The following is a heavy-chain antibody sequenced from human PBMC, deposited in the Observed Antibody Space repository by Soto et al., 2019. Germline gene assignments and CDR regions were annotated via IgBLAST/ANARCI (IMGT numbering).Heavy chain of an antibody. J-gene: IGHJ5*02. V-gene: IGHV1-69*13. D-gene: IGHD6-19*01. CDR3: VREGQWPS. CDR1: GGTFSSYA. CDR2: IIPIFGTA. Sequence: ASVKVSCKASGGTFSSYAISWVRQAPGQGLEWMGGIIPIFGTANYAQKFQGRVTITADESTSTAYMELSGLRSEDTAMYYCVREGQWPSWGQGTLVTVSS.